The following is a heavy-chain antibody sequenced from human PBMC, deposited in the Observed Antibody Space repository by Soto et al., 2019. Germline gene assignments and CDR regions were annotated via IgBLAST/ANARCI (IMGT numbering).Heavy chain of an antibody. V-gene: IGHV1-18*04. D-gene: IGHD2-21*02. CDR2: ISAYNGNT. J-gene: IGHJ5*02. CDR1: GYSFTSYW. CDR3: ARNRCGGDCFPHWFDP. Sequence: GESLKISCKGSGYSFTSYWISWVRQAPGQGLEWMGWISAYNGNTNYAQKLQGRVTMTTDTSTSTAYMELRSLRSDDTAVYYCARNRCGGDCFPHWFDPWGQGTLVTVSS.